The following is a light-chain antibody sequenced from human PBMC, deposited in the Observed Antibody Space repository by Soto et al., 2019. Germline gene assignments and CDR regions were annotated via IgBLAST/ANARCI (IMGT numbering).Light chain of an antibody. V-gene: IGKV1-39*01. Sequence: DIHMTQSPSSLSASVGDRVTITCRASQSIDSYVNWYQQKSGQAPKLLIYAASSLRSGVPSRFSGTGSGTDFTLTITSLQPEDFASYHCQQSYSSPPTFGQGTKLEIE. CDR3: QQSYSSPPT. CDR1: QSIDSY. J-gene: IGKJ2*01. CDR2: AAS.